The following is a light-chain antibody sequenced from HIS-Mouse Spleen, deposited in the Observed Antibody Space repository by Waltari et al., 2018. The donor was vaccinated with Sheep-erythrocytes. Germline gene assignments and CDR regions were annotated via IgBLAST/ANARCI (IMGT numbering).Light chain of an antibody. J-gene: IGLJ3*02. CDR3: YSTDSSGNHWV. CDR2: EDS. V-gene: IGLV3-10*01. Sequence: SYELTQPPSVSVSPGQTARITCSGDALPKKYAYWYQQKSGQAPVLVIYEDSKRPSGIADSCSGSTAGTIATLTISGAQVEDEADYYCYSTDSSGNHWVFGGGTKLSVL. CDR1: ALPKKY.